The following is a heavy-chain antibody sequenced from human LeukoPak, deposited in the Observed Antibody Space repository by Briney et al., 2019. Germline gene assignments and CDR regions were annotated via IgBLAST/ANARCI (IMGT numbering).Heavy chain of an antibody. V-gene: IGHV1-2*02. CDR1: GYTFTGYY. Sequence: ASVKVSCKASGYTFTGYYMHWVRQAPGQGLEWMGWINPNSGGTKYALKFQGRVTMTRDTSISTGYMELSRLRSDDTAVYYYARGPADRYCSGDCYPGDNWFDPWGQGTLVTVFS. CDR2: INPNSGGT. J-gene: IGHJ5*02. D-gene: IGHD2-21*02. CDR3: ARGPADRYCSGDCYPGDNWFDP.